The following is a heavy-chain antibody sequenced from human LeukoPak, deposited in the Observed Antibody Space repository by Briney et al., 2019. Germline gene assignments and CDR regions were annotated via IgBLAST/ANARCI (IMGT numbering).Heavy chain of an antibody. CDR3: ARGNAIAAAGDYYYYMDV. CDR1: GYTFTSYY. CDR2: INPSGGST. J-gene: IGHJ6*03. Sequence: ASVKVSCKASGYTFTSYYMRWVRQAPGQGLEWMGIINPSGGSTSYAQKFQGRVTMTRDTSISTAYMELSRLRSDDTAVYYCARGNAIAAAGDYYYYMDVWGKGTTVTVSS. V-gene: IGHV1-46*01. D-gene: IGHD6-13*01.